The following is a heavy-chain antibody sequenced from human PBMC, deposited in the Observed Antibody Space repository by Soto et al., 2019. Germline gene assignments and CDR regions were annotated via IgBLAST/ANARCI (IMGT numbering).Heavy chain of an antibody. Sequence: EVQLVESGGGLVKPGGSLRLSCAASGFTFSSYSMNWVRQAPGKGLEWVSSISSSSSYIYYADSVKGRFTISRDNAKNSLYLQMNSLRAEDTAVYYCARDQYYGSGSYSFDPWGHGTLVTVSS. D-gene: IGHD3-10*01. V-gene: IGHV3-21*01. CDR3: ARDQYYGSGSYSFDP. CDR1: GFTFSSYS. CDR2: ISSSSSYI. J-gene: IGHJ5*02.